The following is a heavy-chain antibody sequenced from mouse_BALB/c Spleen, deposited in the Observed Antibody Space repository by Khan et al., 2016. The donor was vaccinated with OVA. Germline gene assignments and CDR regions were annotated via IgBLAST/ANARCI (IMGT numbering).Heavy chain of an antibody. D-gene: IGHD1-1*01. CDR1: GYSITSDYA. CDR3: ARVYGGDFDY. Sequence: EVQLKESGPGLVKPSQSLSLTCTVTGYSITSDYAWNWIRQFPGNKLEWMGFISYSGNTKYNPSLKSRFSITRDTSKNQFFLQLNSVTTDDTATYYCARVYGGDFDYWGQGTSLTVSS. V-gene: IGHV3-2*02. J-gene: IGHJ2*02. CDR2: ISYSGNT.